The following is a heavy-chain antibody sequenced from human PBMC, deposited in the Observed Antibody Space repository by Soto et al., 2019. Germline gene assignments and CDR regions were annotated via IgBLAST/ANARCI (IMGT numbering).Heavy chain of an antibody. Sequence: GGSLRLSCAASGFTFSSYAMSWVRRAPGKGLEWVSSVGNNGLGTYYADSVKGRFTISRYNSKNTLYLQMNSLRAEDTAVYYCAKVGPSWYHDSWGQGTLVTVSS. CDR3: AKVGPSWYHDS. V-gene: IGHV3-23*01. D-gene: IGHD6-13*01. CDR2: VGNNGLGT. CDR1: GFTFSSYA. J-gene: IGHJ4*02.